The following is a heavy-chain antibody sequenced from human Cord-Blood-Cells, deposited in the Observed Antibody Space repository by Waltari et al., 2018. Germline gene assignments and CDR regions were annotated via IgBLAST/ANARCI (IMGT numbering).Heavy chain of an antibody. V-gene: IGHV1-69*01. Sequence: QVQLVQSGAEVKKPGSSVKVSCKASGGTFSSYAISWVRQAPGQGLEWMGGIIPILGTANNAQKFQGRGTITADESTSTAYMELSSLRSEDTAVYYCALSQQLVLHFDYWGQGTLVTVSS. CDR1: GGTFSSYA. J-gene: IGHJ4*02. CDR3: ALSQQLVLHFDY. CDR2: IIPILGTA. D-gene: IGHD6-13*01.